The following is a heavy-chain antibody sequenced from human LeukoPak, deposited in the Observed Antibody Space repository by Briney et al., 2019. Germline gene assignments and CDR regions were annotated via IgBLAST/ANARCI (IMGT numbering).Heavy chain of an antibody. J-gene: IGHJ5*02. CDR1: GYTFTDYY. CDR3: ASSGSCIQFDP. Sequence: ASVRVSCKASGYTFTDYYFHWVRQAPGQGLEWMGWINPNSVGTVYAQNFQGRVTMTRDTSISIVYMELSSLRSDDTAVYYCASSGSCIQFDPWGQGTLVSVSS. CDR2: INPNSVGT. V-gene: IGHV1-2*02. D-gene: IGHD1-26*01.